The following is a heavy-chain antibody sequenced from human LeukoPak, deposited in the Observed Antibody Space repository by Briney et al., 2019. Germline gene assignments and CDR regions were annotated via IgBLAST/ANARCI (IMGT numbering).Heavy chain of an antibody. D-gene: IGHD4-17*01. V-gene: IGHV4-4*07. Sequence: KASETLSLTCTVSGGSISSYYWSWIRQPAGKGLGWMGRIYTSGSTTYNPSLKSRVTMSVDTSKNQFSLKLSSVTAADTAVYYCARLVSDGDYQFDFDYWGQGTLVTVSS. CDR1: GGSISSYY. J-gene: IGHJ4*02. CDR3: ARLVSDGDYQFDFDY. CDR2: IYTSGST.